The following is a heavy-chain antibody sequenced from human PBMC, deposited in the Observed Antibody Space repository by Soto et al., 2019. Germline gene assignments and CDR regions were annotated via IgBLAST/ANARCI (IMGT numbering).Heavy chain of an antibody. CDR3: ARSDCYGVCRGKWLDP. D-gene: IGHD2-21*02. V-gene: IGHV4-4*02. Sequence: SETLSLTCAFSGGSISSDDWWTWVRQTPGKGLEWIGEIYHSGTTNYNPSLMSRVTIAVDKAKSQFSLRLDSVTAADTAVYYCARSDCYGVCRGKWLDPWGQGILVTVSS. CDR2: IYHSGTT. CDR1: GGSISSDDW. J-gene: IGHJ5*02.